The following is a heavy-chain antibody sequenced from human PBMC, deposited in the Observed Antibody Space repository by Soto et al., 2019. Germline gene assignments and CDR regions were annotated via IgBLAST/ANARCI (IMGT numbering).Heavy chain of an antibody. J-gene: IGHJ6*02. Sequence: GGSLRLSCATSGFTFSSYALYWVRQAPGKGLEWVALISYDGNNKYYADSVKGRFTVSRDNSKSTVYLQMNSLGPEDTAVFYCARGTGSLVVVTATAGSYYGVDVWGQGTTVTVSS. CDR1: GFTFSSYA. CDR3: ARGTGSLVVVTATAGSYYGVDV. CDR2: ISYDGNNK. D-gene: IGHD2-21*02. V-gene: IGHV3-30-3*01.